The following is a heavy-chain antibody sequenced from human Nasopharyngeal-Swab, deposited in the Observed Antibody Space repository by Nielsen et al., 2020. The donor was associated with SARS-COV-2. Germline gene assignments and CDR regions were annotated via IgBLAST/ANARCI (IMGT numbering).Heavy chain of an antibody. CDR3: ASGGAGGVIVTYYFDY. Sequence: WVRQAPGQGLEWMGWINAGNGNTKYSRKFQGRVTITRDTSASTAYMELSSLRSEDTAVYYCASGGAGGVIVTYYFDYWGQGTLVTVSS. J-gene: IGHJ4*02. CDR2: INAGNGNT. D-gene: IGHD3-16*02. V-gene: IGHV1-3*01.